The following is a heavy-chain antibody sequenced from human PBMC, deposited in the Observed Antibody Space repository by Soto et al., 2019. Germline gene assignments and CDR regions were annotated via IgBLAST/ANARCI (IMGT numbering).Heavy chain of an antibody. CDR2: IIPIFGTA. Sequence: QVQLVQSGAEVKKPGSSVKVSCKASGGTFSSYAISWVRQAPGQGLEWMGGIIPIFGTANYAQKFQGRVTITADEPTSTAYMELSRLRSEDTAVYYCARDKDCGGDCPDYYYGMDVWGQGTTVNLSS. V-gene: IGHV1-69*01. CDR3: ARDKDCGGDCPDYYYGMDV. J-gene: IGHJ6*02. CDR1: GGTFSSYA. D-gene: IGHD2-21*02.